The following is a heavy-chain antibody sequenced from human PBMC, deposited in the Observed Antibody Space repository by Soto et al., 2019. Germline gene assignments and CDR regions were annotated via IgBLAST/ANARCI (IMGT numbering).Heavy chain of an antibody. CDR3: ASGPYTSSSGGYYYYYMDV. Sequence: QVQLVQSGAEVKKPGSSVKVSCKASGGTFSSYAINWVRQAPGQGLEWMGRIVPMFGIPNFAPKFQGRVTMPADRSTNTAYMELSSLRSEDTAVYYCASGPYTSSSGGYYYYYMDVWGKGTTVTVSS. V-gene: IGHV1-69*02. CDR1: GGTFSSYA. J-gene: IGHJ6*03. D-gene: IGHD6-6*01. CDR2: IVPMFGIP.